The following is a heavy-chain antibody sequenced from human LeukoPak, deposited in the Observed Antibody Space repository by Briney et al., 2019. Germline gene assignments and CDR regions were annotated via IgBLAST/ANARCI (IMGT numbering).Heavy chain of an antibody. J-gene: IGHJ4*02. V-gene: IGHV3-43*02. CDR3: APTPGRIGR. CDR1: GFTFDDYA. Sequence: GGSLRLSCAASGFTFDDYAMHWVRQAPGKGLEWVSLISGDGGSTYYADSVKGRFTISRDNNKNSLYLQMNSLRTEDTALYYCAPTPGRIGRWGQGTLVTVSS. CDR2: ISGDGGST. D-gene: IGHD3-10*01.